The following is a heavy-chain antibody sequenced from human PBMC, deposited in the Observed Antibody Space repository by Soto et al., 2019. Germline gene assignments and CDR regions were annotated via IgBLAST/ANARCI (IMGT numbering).Heavy chain of an antibody. CDR2: INHSGST. V-gene: IGHV4-34*01. J-gene: IGHJ5*02. CDR3: ARRYYGSGSSWYNWFDP. CDR1: GGSFIGYY. D-gene: IGHD3-10*01. Sequence: SETLSLTCAVYGGSFIGYYCSCVRHPPLKGLEWIGEINHSGSTNYNPSPKSRVTISVDTSKNQFSLKLSSVTAADTAVYYCARRYYGSGSSWYNWFDPWGQGTLVTVSS.